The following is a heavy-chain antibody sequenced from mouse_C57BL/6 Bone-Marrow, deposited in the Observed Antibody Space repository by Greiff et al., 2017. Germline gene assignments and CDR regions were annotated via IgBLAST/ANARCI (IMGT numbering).Heavy chain of an antibody. Sequence: VQLQQPGAELARPGASVKMSCKASGYTFTSYTMHWVKQRPGQGLEWIGYINPSSGYTKYNQKFKDKATLTADKSSSTAYMQLSSLTSEDSAVYYCAICYEYDGGYWGQGTSVTVSS. CDR1: GYTFTSYT. CDR2: INPSSGYT. V-gene: IGHV1-4*01. D-gene: IGHD2-4*01. J-gene: IGHJ4*01. CDR3: AICYEYDGGY.